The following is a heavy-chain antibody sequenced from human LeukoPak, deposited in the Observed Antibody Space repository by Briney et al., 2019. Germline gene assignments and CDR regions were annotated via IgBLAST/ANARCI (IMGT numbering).Heavy chain of an antibody. CDR2: ISYDGSNK. J-gene: IGHJ4*02. CDR3: ARGLYSSSAIDY. CDR1: GFTFSSYG. D-gene: IGHD6-6*01. Sequence: PGRSLRLSCAASGFTFSSYGMHWVRQAPGKGLEWVAVISYDGSNKYYADSVKGRFTISRDNSKNTLYLQMNSLRAEDTAVYYCARGLYSSSAIDYWGQGTLVTVSS. V-gene: IGHV3-30*03.